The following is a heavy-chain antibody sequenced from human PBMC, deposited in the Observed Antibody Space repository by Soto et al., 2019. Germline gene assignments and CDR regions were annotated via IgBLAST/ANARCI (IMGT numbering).Heavy chain of an antibody. V-gene: IGHV3-64*02. D-gene: IGHD3-16*01. CDR3: ARGGGGAALADFDY. Sequence: EVQLVESGEGLVQPGGSLRLSCAASGFTFSRHAMHWVRQAPGKRLEYVSAISSNGGSTYYADSVKDRFSVSRDNSKNTLYLQMGNLRAEDMAVYYCARGGGGAALADFDYWGQGTLVTVSS. CDR1: GFTFSRHA. J-gene: IGHJ4*02. CDR2: ISSNGGST.